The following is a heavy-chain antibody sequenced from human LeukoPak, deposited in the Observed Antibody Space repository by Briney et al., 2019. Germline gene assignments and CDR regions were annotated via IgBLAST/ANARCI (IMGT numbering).Heavy chain of an antibody. CDR2: IYYSGST. CDR3: AREVQGREAVAGDAFDI. V-gene: IGHV4-39*07. J-gene: IGHJ3*02. Sequence: PSETLSLTCTVSGGSISSSSYYWGWFRQPPGKGLEWIGNIYYSGSTYYNPSLKSRVTISVDTSKNQFSLKLSSVTAADTAVYYCAREVQGREAVAGDAFDIWGQGTMVTVSS. CDR1: GGSISSSSYY. D-gene: IGHD6-19*01.